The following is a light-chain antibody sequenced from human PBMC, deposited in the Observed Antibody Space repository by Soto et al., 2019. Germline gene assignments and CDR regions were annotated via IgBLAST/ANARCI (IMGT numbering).Light chain of an antibody. V-gene: IGKV1-5*01. CDR2: DAS. Sequence: QMTQSPSTLSASIGDRVTITCRASQSVDSRLAWYQQKPGKAPKLLVYDASTLETGVPSRFSGSGSGAEFTLTITGLQPEDIPTYSCQHYDSFWSFGQGTKVDIK. J-gene: IGKJ1*01. CDR3: QHYDSFWS. CDR1: QSVDSR.